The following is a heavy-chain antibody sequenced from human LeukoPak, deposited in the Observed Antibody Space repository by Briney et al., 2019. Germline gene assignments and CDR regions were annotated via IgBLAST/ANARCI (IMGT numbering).Heavy chain of an antibody. Sequence: SETLSLTCTVSGGSISSSSYYWGWIRQPPGKGLEWIGSIYYSGSTYYNPSLKSRVTISVDTSKNQFSLKMTSVTAADTAVYYCARDGVVPVDYMDVWGKGTTVTVSS. V-gene: IGHV4-39*02. CDR1: GGSISSSSYY. J-gene: IGHJ6*03. D-gene: IGHD2-2*01. CDR2: IYYSGST. CDR3: ARDGVVPVDYMDV.